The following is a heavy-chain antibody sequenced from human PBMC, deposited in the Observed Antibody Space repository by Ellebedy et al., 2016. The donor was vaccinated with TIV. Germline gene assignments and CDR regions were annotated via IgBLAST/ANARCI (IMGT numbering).Heavy chain of an antibody. J-gene: IGHJ4*02. V-gene: IGHV4-39*06. D-gene: IGHD1-1*01. Sequence: MPSETLSLTCTVSGGSISSSSFFWGWIRQPPGKGLEWVANMYYSGTTFYNPSLNIQLTISMHTSKNQFALNLSSVTAADTAVYYCARVLRAGRDGDFFDAWGQGTLVTVSS. CDR2: MYYSGTT. CDR1: GGSISSSSFF. CDR3: ARVLRAGRDGDFFDA.